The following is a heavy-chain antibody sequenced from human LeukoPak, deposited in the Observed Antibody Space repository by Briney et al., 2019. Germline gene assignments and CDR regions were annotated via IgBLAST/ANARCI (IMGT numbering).Heavy chain of an antibody. D-gene: IGHD3-10*01. CDR2: IYWDDDK. V-gene: IGHV2-5*02. J-gene: IGHJ4*02. Sequence: SGPTLVKPTQTLTLTCTFSGFSLSTSGVGVGWIRQPPGKALEWLALIYWDDDKRYSPSLKSRLTITKDTSKNQVVLTMTNMDPVDTATYYCARRYGSGTIRSASYYIDYWGQGTLVTVSS. CDR1: GFSLSTSGVG. CDR3: ARRYGSGTIRSASYYIDY.